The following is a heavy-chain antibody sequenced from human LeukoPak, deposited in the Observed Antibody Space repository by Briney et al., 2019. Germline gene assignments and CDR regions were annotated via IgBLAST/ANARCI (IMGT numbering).Heavy chain of an antibody. CDR3: ARDRGSGSYPHTTDY. CDR2: ISAYNGNT. J-gene: IGHJ4*02. Sequence: ASVKVSCKASGYTFTSYGISWVRQAPGQGLEWMGWISAYNGNTNYAQKLQGRVTMTTDTSTSTAYMELRSLRSDDTAAYYCARDRGSGSYPHTTDYWGQGTLVTVSS. V-gene: IGHV1-18*01. D-gene: IGHD1-26*01. CDR1: GYTFTSYG.